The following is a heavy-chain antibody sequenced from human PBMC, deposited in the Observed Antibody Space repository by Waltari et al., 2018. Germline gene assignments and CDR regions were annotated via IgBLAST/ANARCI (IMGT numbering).Heavy chain of an antibody. CDR3: ARVKGPGWRYYFAY. Sequence: QLQLQESGPGLVKPSETLSLTCTVSGGSISSSSYYWGWIRQPPGKGLEWIGSSDYSGSDYDNPYLKSRVTISVDTSKNQVSLKLSSVTSADTAVEYCARVKGPGWRYYFAYWGQGTLVTVSS. J-gene: IGHJ4*02. V-gene: IGHV4-39*07. CDR2: SDYSGSD. D-gene: IGHD2-21*01. CDR1: GGSISSSSYY.